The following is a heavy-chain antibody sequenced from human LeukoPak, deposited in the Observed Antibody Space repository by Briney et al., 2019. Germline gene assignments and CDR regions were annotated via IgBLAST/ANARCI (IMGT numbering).Heavy chain of an antibody. CDR3: ASFRAAAGQGQTFLDY. CDR2: IYPGDSDT. J-gene: IGHJ4*02. Sequence: GESLKISCKGSGYSFTSYWIGWVRQMPGKGLEWMGIIYPGDSDTRYSPSFQGQVTISADKSISTAYLQWSSLKASDTAMYYCASFRAAAGQGQTFLDYGGRGTLVTVSS. D-gene: IGHD6-13*01. CDR1: GYSFTSYW. V-gene: IGHV5-51*01.